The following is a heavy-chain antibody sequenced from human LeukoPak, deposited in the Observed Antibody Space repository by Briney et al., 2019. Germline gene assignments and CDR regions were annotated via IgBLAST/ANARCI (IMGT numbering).Heavy chain of an antibody. D-gene: IGHD1-1*01. CDR1: GFTFSSYS. CDR2: ISSSSSTI. V-gene: IGHV3-48*04. J-gene: IGHJ4*02. CDR3: ARSSWNDFLDY. Sequence: GGSLRLSCAASGFTFSSYSMNWVPQAPGKGLEWVSYISSSSSTIYYADSVKGRFTISRDNAKNSLYLQMNSLRAEDTAVYYCARSSWNDFLDYWGQGTLVTVSS.